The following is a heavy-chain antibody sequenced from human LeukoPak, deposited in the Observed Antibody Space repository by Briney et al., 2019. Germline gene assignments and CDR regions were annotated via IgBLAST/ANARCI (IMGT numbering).Heavy chain of an antibody. CDR1: GGTFTSYA. V-gene: IGHV1-69*01. CDR2: IIHIFGTA. D-gene: IGHD3-9*01. J-gene: IGHJ4*02. Sequence: SSVTVSCKGSGGTFTSYAIRWVGQAHGQGVERMGGIIHIFGTAKYAQKFQGRVTITADEATRTDYMEESSLRSDDTAVYYCARGAGITIFWSALFVDYFDYWGQGTLVTVSS. CDR3: ARGAGITIFWSALFVDYFDY.